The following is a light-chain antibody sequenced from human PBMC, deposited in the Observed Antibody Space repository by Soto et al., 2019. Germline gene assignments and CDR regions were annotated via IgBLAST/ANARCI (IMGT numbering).Light chain of an antibody. Sequence: EIGMTQSPATLSVSPGERATLSCRASQSVSSNLAWYQQKPGQTPSLLIYGASTSATGGAALFSGSGSGTEFTLTISSLQSEDFAVYYCQQCDSWPPAYTFGQGTKLEIK. CDR1: QSVSSN. J-gene: IGKJ2*01. CDR3: QQCDSWPPAYT. V-gene: IGKV3-15*01. CDR2: GAS.